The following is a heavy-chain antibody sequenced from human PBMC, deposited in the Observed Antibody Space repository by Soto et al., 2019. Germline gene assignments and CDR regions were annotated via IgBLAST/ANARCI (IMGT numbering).Heavy chain of an antibody. J-gene: IGHJ2*01. D-gene: IGHD3-16*01. V-gene: IGHV3-74*03. CDR2: IKTDGSII. Sequence: EVHLVESGGGLVQPWGPLRLSCAASGFSLSEYWMHWVSQATGKGLVWVSRIKTDGSIITYADSVKGRFTISRDNAKNTVYRQMDNLRAEDTAVYHCARVRQGVWYLDLWGRGTLVSVSS. CDR3: ARVRQGVWYLDL. CDR1: GFSLSEYW.